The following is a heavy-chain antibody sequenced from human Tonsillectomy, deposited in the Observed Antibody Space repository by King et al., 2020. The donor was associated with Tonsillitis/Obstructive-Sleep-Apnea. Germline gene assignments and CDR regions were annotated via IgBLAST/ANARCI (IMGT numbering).Heavy chain of an antibody. J-gene: IGHJ4*02. CDR3: ARAYNSGYLYY. D-gene: IGHD3-22*01. Sequence: VQLQESGPGLVKPSHTLSLTCAVSGASISSGGYSWSWIRQPPGKGLEWIGYIYYSGSTYYNPSLKSQVTISLDTSKNQFSLKLSSVSAADPAVYYCARAYNSGYLYYWGQGTLVTVSS. CDR1: GASISSGGYS. V-gene: IGHV4-30-4*07. CDR2: IYYSGST.